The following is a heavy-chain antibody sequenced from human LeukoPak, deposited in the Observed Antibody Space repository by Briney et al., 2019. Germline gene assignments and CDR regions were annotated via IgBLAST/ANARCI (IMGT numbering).Heavy chain of an antibody. CDR1: GGSISSSGYY. CDR3: ARRSYYYGSGSYPDSYFDY. CDR2: IYYTGST. J-gene: IGHJ4*02. D-gene: IGHD3-10*01. Sequence: SETLSLTCIVSGGSISSSGYYWGWIRQPPENGLEWIGSIYYTGSTYYNPSLKSRVTISVDTSKKQFSLKLSSVTAADTAVYYCARRSYYYGSGSYPDSYFDYWGQGTLVTVSS. V-gene: IGHV4-39*01.